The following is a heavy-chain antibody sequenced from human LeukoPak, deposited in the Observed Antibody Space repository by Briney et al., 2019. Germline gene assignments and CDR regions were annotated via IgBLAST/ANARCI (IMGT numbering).Heavy chain of an antibody. CDR3: AKTARRGGQNWLDP. J-gene: IGHJ5*02. CDR1: GFTFSSYG. CDR2: ISGSGGST. D-gene: IGHD3-16*01. Sequence: HPGGSLRLSCAASGFTFSSYGMSWVRQAPGKGLEWVSAISGSGGSTYYADSVKGRFTISRDNSKNTLYLQMNSPRAEDTAVYYCAKTARRGGQNWLDPWGQGTLVTVSS. V-gene: IGHV3-23*01.